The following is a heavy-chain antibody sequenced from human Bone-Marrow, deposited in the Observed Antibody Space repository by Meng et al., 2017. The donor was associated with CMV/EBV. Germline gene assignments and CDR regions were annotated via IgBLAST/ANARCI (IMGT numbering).Heavy chain of an antibody. J-gene: IGHJ4*02. CDR3: ARGRGRPTIFGVGREYYFDY. Sequence: ASVKVSCKASGYTFTSYDINWVRQATGQGLEWMGWMNPNSGNTGYAQKFQGRVTMTRNTSISTAYMELSSLRSEDTAVYYCARGRGRPTIFGVGREYYFDYWGQGTLVTVSS. CDR1: GYTFTSYD. CDR2: MNPNSGNT. D-gene: IGHD3-3*01. V-gene: IGHV1-8*01.